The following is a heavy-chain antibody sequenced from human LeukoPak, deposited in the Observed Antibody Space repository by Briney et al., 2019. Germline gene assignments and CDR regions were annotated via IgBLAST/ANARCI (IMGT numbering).Heavy chain of an antibody. V-gene: IGHV4-59*08. J-gene: IGHJ5*02. CDR1: GGSISSYY. Sequence: SETLSLTCTVSGGSISSYYWSWIRQPPGKGLGWIGYIYYSWSTNYNPSLKSRVAISVDTSKNQFSLKLSSVTAADTAVYYCASLYCSSTSCYAGWFDPWGQGTLVTVSS. CDR2: IYYSWST. D-gene: IGHD2-2*01. CDR3: ASLYCSSTSCYAGWFDP.